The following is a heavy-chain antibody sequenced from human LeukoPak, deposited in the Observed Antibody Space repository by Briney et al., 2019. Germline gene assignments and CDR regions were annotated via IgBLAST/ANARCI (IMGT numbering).Heavy chain of an antibody. D-gene: IGHD4/OR15-4a*01. CDR3: ATDHQTSLWWFDY. CDR2: INPSGGST. Sequence: GASVKVSCKASGGTFSSYAISWVRQAPGQGLEWMGIINPSGGSTSYAQKFQGRVTMTRDMSTSTVYMELSSLRSEDTAVYYCATDHQTSLWWFDYWGQGTLVTVSS. J-gene: IGHJ4*02. CDR1: GGTFSSYA. V-gene: IGHV1-46*01.